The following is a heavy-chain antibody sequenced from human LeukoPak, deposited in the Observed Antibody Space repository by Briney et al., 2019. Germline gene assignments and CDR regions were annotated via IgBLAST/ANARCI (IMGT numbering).Heavy chain of an antibody. CDR3: ARDEQERGFDP. Sequence: SETLSLTCAVYGGSFSGYYWSWIRQPPGKGLEWIGEINHSGSTNYNPSLKSRVTISVDTSKNQFSLKLSSVTAAETAVYYRARDEQERGFDPWGQGTLVTVSS. CDR2: INHSGST. D-gene: IGHD1-1*01. CDR1: GGSFSGYY. V-gene: IGHV4-34*01. J-gene: IGHJ5*02.